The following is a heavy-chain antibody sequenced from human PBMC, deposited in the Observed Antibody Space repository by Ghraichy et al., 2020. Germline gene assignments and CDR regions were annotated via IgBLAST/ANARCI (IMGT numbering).Heavy chain of an antibody. CDR2: ISPGGNT. V-gene: IGHV4-39*02. D-gene: IGHD3-22*01. CDR3: ARPGSYYDVYYFNQ. CDR1: GGSISSKVFY. Sequence: SETLSLTCTVSGGSISSKVFYWAWIRQPPGKGLEWIGSISPGGNTYYNPSLKSRVSISIDTSKNDFTLKLSSVTAADTALYYCARPGSYYDVYYFNQWGQGTLVTVSS. J-gene: IGHJ4*02.